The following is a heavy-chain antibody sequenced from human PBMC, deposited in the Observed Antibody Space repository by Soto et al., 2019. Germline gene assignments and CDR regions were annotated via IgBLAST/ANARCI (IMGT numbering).Heavy chain of an antibody. CDR3: ARDRGNYDL. CDR1: GYTFSNYG. D-gene: IGHD1-7*01. CDR2: ISGYDGNT. V-gene: IGHV1-18*04. J-gene: IGHJ5*02. Sequence: QVQLVQSGAEMKKPGASVKVSCKASGYTFSNYGINWVRQAPGQGLEWMGWISGYDGNTIYGQTLQGRFTMTTDTATSTAYLELRGMTADDTALYSCARDRGNYDLWGQGTLVTVSS.